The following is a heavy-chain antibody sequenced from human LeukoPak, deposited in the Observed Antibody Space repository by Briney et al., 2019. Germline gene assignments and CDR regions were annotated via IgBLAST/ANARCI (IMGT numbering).Heavy chain of an antibody. Sequence: GGSLRLSCAASGFTFSNYWMTWVRRAPGKGLERVANIRRDGSETHYVDSVMGRFAISRDNAKNSLYLQMNSLRTEDTAVYYCATSRGSTYGYRALELPPSPVDWGQGTLVTASS. V-gene: IGHV3-7*01. CDR3: ATSRGSTYGYRALELPPSPVD. CDR1: GFTFSNYW. CDR2: IRRDGSET. J-gene: IGHJ4*02. D-gene: IGHD5-18*01.